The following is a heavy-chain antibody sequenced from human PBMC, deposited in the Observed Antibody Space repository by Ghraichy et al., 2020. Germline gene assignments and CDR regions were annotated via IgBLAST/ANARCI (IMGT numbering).Heavy chain of an antibody. J-gene: IGHJ6*02. CDR3: PKGIAAGTTTVAYYYNGIDV. Sequence: GGSLRLSCAASGFTFSNYAMTWVRQAPGKGLEWFPGISISGGDTYYVDSVKGRLTISRDNSKTTLYLQMNGLRAEDTAVYYCPKGIAAGTTTVAYYYNGIDVWGQGTTVTVSS. V-gene: IGHV3-23*01. CDR1: GFTFSNYA. D-gene: IGHD6-13*01. CDR2: ISISGGDT.